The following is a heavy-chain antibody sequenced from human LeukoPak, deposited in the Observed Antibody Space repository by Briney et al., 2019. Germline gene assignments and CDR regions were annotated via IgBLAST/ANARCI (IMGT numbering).Heavy chain of an antibody. CDR2: IYYSGST. D-gene: IGHD1-26*01. J-gene: IGHJ4*02. Sequence: SETLSLTCTVSGGSISSSSYYWGWIRQPPGKGPEWIGSIYYSGSTYYNLSLKSRVTISVDTSKNQFSLKLSSVTAADTAVYYCARAVLSGSYYFDYWGQGTLDTVSS. CDR3: ARAVLSGSYYFDY. CDR1: GGSISSSSYY. V-gene: IGHV4-39*07.